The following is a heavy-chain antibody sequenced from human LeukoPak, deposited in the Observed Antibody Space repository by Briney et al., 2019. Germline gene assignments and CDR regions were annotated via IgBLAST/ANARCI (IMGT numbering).Heavy chain of an antibody. D-gene: IGHD3-10*01. J-gene: IGHJ4*02. CDR1: GFTFSGYY. CDR3: AREPSGSGGYDY. Sequence: ASVNLSCNASGFTFSGYYIHWVRHPPGQGHERMAWISPNSGGTNYVQKFQGRVTVTRDTSISTDYMEISGLTSDDTALYYCAREPSGSGGYDYWGQGTLVTVSS. V-gene: IGHV1-2*02. CDR2: ISPNSGGT.